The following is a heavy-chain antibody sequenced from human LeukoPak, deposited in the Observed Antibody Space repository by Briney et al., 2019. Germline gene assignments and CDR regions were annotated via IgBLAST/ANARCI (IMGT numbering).Heavy chain of an antibody. CDR1: GFTFSSHW. Sequence: PGGSLRLSCAASGFTFSSHWMSWVRQAPGKGREWVANIQQDGSDKNYVDSVKGRFTISRDNAKNSLYLQMNSLRAEDTAVYYCARDIGGSSPPFDYWGQGTLVTVSS. CDR2: IQQDGSDK. D-gene: IGHD1-26*01. CDR3: ARDIGGSSPPFDY. J-gene: IGHJ4*02. V-gene: IGHV3-7*01.